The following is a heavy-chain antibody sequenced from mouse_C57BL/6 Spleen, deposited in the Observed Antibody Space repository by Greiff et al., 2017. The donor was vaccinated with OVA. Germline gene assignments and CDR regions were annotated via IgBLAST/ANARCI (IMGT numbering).Heavy chain of an antibody. CDR1: GFTFSSYA. V-gene: IGHV5-4*03. D-gene: IGHD1-1*01. CDR3: ARGTNGRSGGYFDG. J-gene: IGHJ1*03. CDR2: ISDGGSYT. Sequence: DVKLVESGGGLVKPGGSLKLSCAASGFTFSSYAMSWVRQTPEKRLEWVATISDGGSYTYYPANVKGRFTISRDNAKNNLYLQLSHLKSEDTAMYYGARGTNGRSGGYFDGWGTVTTVTVAS.